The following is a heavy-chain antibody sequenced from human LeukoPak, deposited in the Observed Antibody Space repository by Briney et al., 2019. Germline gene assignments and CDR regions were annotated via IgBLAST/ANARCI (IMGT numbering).Heavy chain of an antibody. CDR2: INPNSGGT. D-gene: IGHD3-3*01. J-gene: IGHJ4*02. CDR3: ARDYDFWSGYYPNFDY. Sequence: ASVKVSCKASGYTFTSYGIIWVRQAPGQGLEWMGWINPNSGGTNYAQKFQGRVTMTRDTSISTAYMELSRLRSDDTAVYYCARDYDFWSGYYPNFDYWGQGTLVTVSS. V-gene: IGHV1-2*02. CDR1: GYTFTSYG.